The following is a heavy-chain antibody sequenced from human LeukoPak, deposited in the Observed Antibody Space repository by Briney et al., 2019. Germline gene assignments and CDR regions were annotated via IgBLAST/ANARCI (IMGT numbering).Heavy chain of an antibody. CDR1: GVSISSYY. Sequence: SETLSLTCTVSGVSISSYYWSWIRQPPGKVLEWIGYIYYSGSTNYNPSLKSRVTISEDMSKNQFSLKLSSVTAADTAVYYCARDLYTAMDYWGQGTLVTVSS. CDR3: ARDLYTAMDY. V-gene: IGHV4-59*01. CDR2: IYYSGST. D-gene: IGHD5-18*01. J-gene: IGHJ4*02.